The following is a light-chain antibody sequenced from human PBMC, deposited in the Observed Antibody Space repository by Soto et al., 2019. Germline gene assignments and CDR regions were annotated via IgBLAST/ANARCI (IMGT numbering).Light chain of an antibody. V-gene: IGLV2-18*02. CDR3: SSYTTSNTYV. J-gene: IGLJ1*01. CDR1: RSDIGSSNS. Sequence: QSVLTQPPSVSGSPGQSVTISCTGVRSDIGSSNSVSWYQQVPGTVPKLMIFEVTKRPSGVPDRFAGSKSGDTASLTISGLRAEDEAEYCCSSYTTSNTYVFGTGTKLTVL. CDR2: EVT.